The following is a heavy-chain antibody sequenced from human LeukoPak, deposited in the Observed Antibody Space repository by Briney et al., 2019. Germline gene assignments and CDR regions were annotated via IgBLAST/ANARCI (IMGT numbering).Heavy chain of an antibody. Sequence: GGSLRLSCAASGFTFSSYGMHWVRQAPGKGLEWVAFIRYDGSNKYYADSVKGRFTISRDNSKNTLCLQMNSLRAEDTAVYYCAKEGSGGVVDNYYFDYWGQGTLVTVSS. V-gene: IGHV3-30*02. J-gene: IGHJ4*02. CDR2: IRYDGSNK. D-gene: IGHD3-16*01. CDR1: GFTFSSYG. CDR3: AKEGSGGVVDNYYFDY.